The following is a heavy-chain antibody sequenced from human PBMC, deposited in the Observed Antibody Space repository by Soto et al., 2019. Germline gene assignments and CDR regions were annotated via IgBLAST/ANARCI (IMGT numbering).Heavy chain of an antibody. CDR2: MNSAGRTT. CDR1: GFNFGNNW. Sequence: EVQLVESGGGLVQPGGSLRLSCAASGFNFGNNWMHWVCQAPGKGLEWVSRMNSAGRTTNYADSVKGRFTVSRDNAKNTLYLQMNSLRAEDTAVYYCATAEVDYWGPGTLVTVSS. CDR3: ATAEVDY. J-gene: IGHJ4*02. V-gene: IGHV3-74*01.